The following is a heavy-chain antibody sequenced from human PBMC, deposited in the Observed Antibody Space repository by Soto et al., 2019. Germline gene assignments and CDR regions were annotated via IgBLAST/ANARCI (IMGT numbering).Heavy chain of an antibody. V-gene: IGHV4-59*01. CDR3: ARIAPAHYDYIWGSFEVSWFDP. J-gene: IGHJ5*02. CDR2: IYYSGST. D-gene: IGHD3-16*01. CDR1: GGSISSYY. Sequence: PSETLSLTCTVSGGSISSYYWSWIRQPPGKGLEWIGYIYYSGSTNYNPSLKSRVTISVDTSKNQFSLKLSSVTAADTAVYYCARIAPAHYDYIWGSFEVSWFDPWGQGTLVTVSS.